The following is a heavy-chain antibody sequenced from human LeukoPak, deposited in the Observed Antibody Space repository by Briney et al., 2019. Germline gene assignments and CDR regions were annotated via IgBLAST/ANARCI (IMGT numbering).Heavy chain of an antibody. CDR1: GYIFTGYY. D-gene: IGHD1-26*01. V-gene: IGHV1-2*02. Sequence: ASVTVSCKASGYIFTGYYMHWVRQAPGQGLEWMGWINPNSGGTNSAQKFQGRVTMTRDTSISTAYMELSRLTSDDTAVYYCAIHPYSGSYHFAYGGQGTLATVS. CDR3: AIHPYSGSYHFAY. J-gene: IGHJ4*02. CDR2: INPNSGGT.